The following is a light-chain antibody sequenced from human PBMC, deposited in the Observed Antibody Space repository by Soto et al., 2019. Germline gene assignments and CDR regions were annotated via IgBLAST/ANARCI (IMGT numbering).Light chain of an antibody. CDR3: QSYDSSLSRFYV. V-gene: IGLV1-40*01. CDR2: GNS. J-gene: IGLJ1*01. CDR1: SSNIGAGYD. Sequence: QSVLTQPPSVSGAPGQRVTISCTGSSSNIGAGYDVHWYQQLPGTAPKLLIYGNSNRPSGVPDRFSGSKSGTSASLAITGLQAEDEADYYCQSYDSSLSRFYVFATGTKVTVL.